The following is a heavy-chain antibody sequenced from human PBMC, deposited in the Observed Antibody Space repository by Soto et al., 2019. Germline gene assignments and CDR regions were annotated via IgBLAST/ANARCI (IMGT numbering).Heavy chain of an antibody. Sequence: LRLSCAASGFTFSSYVMSWVRQAPGKGLEWVSAISGSGDKTYYADSVKGRITISRDNSKNTLYLQMNSLRAEDTAVYYCAKDGKIAAAGTWVKYFDYWGQGTLVTVSS. J-gene: IGHJ4*02. CDR2: ISGSGDKT. V-gene: IGHV3-23*01. CDR1: GFTFSSYV. D-gene: IGHD6-13*01. CDR3: AKDGKIAAAGTWVKYFDY.